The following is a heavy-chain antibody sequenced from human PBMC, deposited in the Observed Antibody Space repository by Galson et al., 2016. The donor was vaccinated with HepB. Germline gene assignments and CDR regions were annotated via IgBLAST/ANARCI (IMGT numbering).Heavy chain of an antibody. CDR1: GYSFSSYW. CDR3: ARPDLGADVAVDI. J-gene: IGHJ3*02. V-gene: IGHV5-51*01. CDR2: IYPGDSDT. D-gene: IGHD4/OR15-4a*01. Sequence: QSGAEVKKPGESLKISCKGSGYSFSSYWIGWVRQMPGKGLEWMGIIYPGDSDTRYSPSLQGQVTISADKSISTAYLQWSSLKASDTARYYCARPDLGADVAVDIWGQGTMVTVSP.